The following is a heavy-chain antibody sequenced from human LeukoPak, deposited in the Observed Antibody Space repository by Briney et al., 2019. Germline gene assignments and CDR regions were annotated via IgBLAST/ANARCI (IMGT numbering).Heavy chain of an antibody. CDR1: GYTFTSYY. CDR3: ARDGDYYDSSGPFDY. D-gene: IGHD3-22*01. CDR2: INPSGGST. Sequence: ASVKVSCKASGYTFTSYYMHWVRQAPGQGLEWMGIINPSGGSTNYAQKFQGRVTMTRDMSTSTVYMELSSLRSEDTAVYYCARDGDYYDSSGPFDYWGQGTLVTVSS. V-gene: IGHV1-46*01. J-gene: IGHJ4*02.